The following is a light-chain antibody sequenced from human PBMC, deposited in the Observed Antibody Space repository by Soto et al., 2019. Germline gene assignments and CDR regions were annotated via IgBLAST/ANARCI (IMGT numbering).Light chain of an antibody. J-gene: IGKJ2*01. V-gene: IGKV3-20*01. CDR3: QQYGSSPET. CDR2: GAS. CDR1: QNVNNNY. Sequence: VLTQSPGTLSLSPGERATLSCRASQNVNNNYLAWYQQKPGQAPRLLIRGASSRATGLPDRFSGSGSGTASTLTISRLEPEDFAVYYCQQYGSSPETFGQGTKLEIK.